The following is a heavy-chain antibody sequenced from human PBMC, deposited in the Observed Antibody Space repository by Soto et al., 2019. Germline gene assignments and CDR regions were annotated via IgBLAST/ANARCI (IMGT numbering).Heavy chain of an antibody. CDR1: GFSLSTSGMR. J-gene: IGHJ4*01. V-gene: IGHV2-5*08. Sequence: SGPTLVNPTQTLTLTCTFSGFSLSTSGMRVSWIRQPPGKALEWLARIDWDDDKRYSPFLKSRLTITKDTSKNQVVLRMTNMDPVDTATYYCARSEYSVCDFWGQGTLVTVSS. D-gene: IGHD2-15*01. CDR2: IDWDDDK. CDR3: ARSEYSVCDF.